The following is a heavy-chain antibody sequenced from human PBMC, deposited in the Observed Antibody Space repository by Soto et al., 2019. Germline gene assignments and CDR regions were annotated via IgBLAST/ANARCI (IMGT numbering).Heavy chain of an antibody. J-gene: IGHJ6*03. D-gene: IGHD3-3*01. CDR2: IYYSGST. CDR1: GGSISSYY. Sequence: SETLSLTCTVSGGSISSYYWSWIRQPPGKGLEWIGYIYYSGSTNYNPSLKSRVTISVDTSKNQFSLKLSSVTAADTAVYYCARARDDFWSGYYYYYYYMDVWGKGTTVTVSS. CDR3: ARARDDFWSGYYYYYYYMDV. V-gene: IGHV4-59*12.